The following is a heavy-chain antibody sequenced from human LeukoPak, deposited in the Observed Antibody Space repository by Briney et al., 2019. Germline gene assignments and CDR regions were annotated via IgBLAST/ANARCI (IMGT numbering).Heavy chain of an antibody. CDR3: ARALGYCSSTSCRYYYGMDV. CDR1: GFTFRSYG. D-gene: IGHD2-2*01. J-gene: IGHJ6*02. CDR2: IWYDGSNK. Sequence: PGRSLRLSCAASGFTFRSYGMHWVRQAPGKGLEWVAVIWYDGSNKYYADSVKGRFTVSRDNSKNTLYLQMNSLRAEDTAVYYCARALGYCSSTSCRYYYGMDVWGQGTTVTVSS. V-gene: IGHV3-33*01.